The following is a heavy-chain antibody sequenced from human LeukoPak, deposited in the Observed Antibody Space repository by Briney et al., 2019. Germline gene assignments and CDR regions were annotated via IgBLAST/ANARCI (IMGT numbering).Heavy chain of an antibody. CDR2: IYYSGST. J-gene: IGHJ5*02. D-gene: IGHD1-26*01. Sequence: SETLSLTCTVSGGSISSGGYYWSWLRQPPGKGLEWIGYIYYSGSTNYNPSLKSRVTISVDTSKNQFSLKLSSVTAADTAVYYCARDRRFEWELGDWFDPWGQGTLVTVSS. V-gene: IGHV4-61*08. CDR3: ARDRRFEWELGDWFDP. CDR1: GGSISSGGYY.